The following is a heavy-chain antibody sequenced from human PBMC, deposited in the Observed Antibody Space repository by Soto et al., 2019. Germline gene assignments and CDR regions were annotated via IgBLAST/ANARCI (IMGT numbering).Heavy chain of an antibody. J-gene: IGHJ4*02. CDR3: AKDRRLIINSFDC. D-gene: IGHD3-16*01. CDR2: IGSGGITT. CDR1: GVTFSGYA. Sequence: EVQLLESGGGFLQPGGSLRLSCTASGVTFSGYAMSWVRQAPGKGLEWVSGIGSGGITTYYADSVKGRFTISRDNSKNPVYLQMNSLRLEDTAVYYCAKDRRLIINSFDCWGQGTLVTVSS. V-gene: IGHV3-23*01.